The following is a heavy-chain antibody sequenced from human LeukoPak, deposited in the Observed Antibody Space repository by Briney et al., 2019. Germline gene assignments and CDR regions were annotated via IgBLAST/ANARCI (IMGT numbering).Heavy chain of an antibody. CDR2: MSSDGTET. J-gene: IGHJ5*02. D-gene: IGHD2-15*01. CDR3: TRGPAGISRLTGDVA. CDR1: GFIITDYW. V-gene: IGHV3-74*01. Sequence: GGSLRLSCALPGFIITDYWMHWVSQTPGRGLTWVSTMSSDGTETFYADSVKGRFIISRDTAKNTLYLQMSSLRAEDTAVYYCTRGPAGISRLTGDVAWGQGTVVTVSS.